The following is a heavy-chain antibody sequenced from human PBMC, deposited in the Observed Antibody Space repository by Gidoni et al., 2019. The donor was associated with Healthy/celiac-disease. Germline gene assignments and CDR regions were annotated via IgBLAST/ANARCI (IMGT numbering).Heavy chain of an antibody. J-gene: IGHJ6*03. CDR3: ARASVTPPNYYYYYIDV. V-gene: IGHV4-38-2*01. CDR2: IYHSGST. D-gene: IGHD4-4*01. CDR1: GYSISTGYY. Sequence: QVQLQESGPGLVKPSETLSLTCAVSGYSISTGYYWGWIRQPPGKGLEWIGSIYHSGSTYYNPSLKSRVTISVDTSKNQFSMKLSSVTAADTAVYYCARASVTPPNYYYYYIDVWGKGTTVTVSS.